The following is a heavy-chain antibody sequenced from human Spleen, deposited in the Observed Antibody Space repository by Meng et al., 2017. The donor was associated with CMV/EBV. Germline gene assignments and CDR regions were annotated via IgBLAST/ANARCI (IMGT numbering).Heavy chain of an antibody. CDR3: ARDRGVPGRADPFDY. J-gene: IGHJ3*01. V-gene: IGHV3-48*03. CDR1: GFKFSDYE. Sequence: GGSLRLSCAASGFKFSDYEINWVRQAPGKGLEWVSYIIDTGNIVYYGDSVQGRFTVSRDNAKNSMYLQMNSLRVEDTAIYYCARDRGVPGRADPFDYWGQGTMVTVSS. D-gene: IGHD1-1*01. CDR2: IIDTGNIV.